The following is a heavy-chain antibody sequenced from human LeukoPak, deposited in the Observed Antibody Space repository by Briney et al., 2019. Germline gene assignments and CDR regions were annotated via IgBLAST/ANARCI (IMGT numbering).Heavy chain of an antibody. Sequence: GGSLRLSCAASGFTFSSSEMNWVRQAPGKGLEWVSYISSSGSTIYYADSVKGRFTISRDNAKNSLYLQMNSLRAEDTAVYYCARSKSTYGDPRTVNYFDYWGQGTLVTVSS. CDR1: GFTFSSSE. CDR2: ISSSGSTI. CDR3: ARSKSTYGDPRTVNYFDY. J-gene: IGHJ4*02. D-gene: IGHD4-17*01. V-gene: IGHV3-48*03.